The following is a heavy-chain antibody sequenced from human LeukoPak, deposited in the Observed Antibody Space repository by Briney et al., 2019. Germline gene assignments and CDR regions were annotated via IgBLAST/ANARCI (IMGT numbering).Heavy chain of an antibody. CDR2: ISYDGRNK. Sequence: PGGSLRLSCAGSGFTSSSYGMHWVRQAPGKARECLAVISYDGRNKYYGESVKGRFTISRDNSKNTLYLQMISLRAEDTAVYYCAKYDFGSGYGMGVWGQGTTVTVSS. V-gene: IGHV3-30*18. D-gene: IGHD3-10*01. CDR1: GFTSSSYG. J-gene: IGHJ6*02. CDR3: AKYDFGSGYGMGV.